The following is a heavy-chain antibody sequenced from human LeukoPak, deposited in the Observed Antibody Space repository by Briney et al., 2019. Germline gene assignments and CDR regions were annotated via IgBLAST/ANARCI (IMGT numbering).Heavy chain of an antibody. CDR1: GFTLSTYW. V-gene: IGHV3-7*01. J-gene: IGHJ4*02. Sequence: GGSLRLSCEASGFTLSTYWMNWVRQVPGKGLDWVANISPDGSGKRYVDSVKGRFTIARDNADNSLSLQMNSLRAEDAAVYYCASWGAGGNSWGQGTLVTVSS. D-gene: IGHD3-16*01. CDR2: ISPDGSGK. CDR3: ASWGAGGNS.